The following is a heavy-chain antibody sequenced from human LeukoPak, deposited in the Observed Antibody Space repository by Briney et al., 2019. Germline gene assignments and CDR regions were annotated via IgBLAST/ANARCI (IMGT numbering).Heavy chain of an antibody. CDR2: INPNSGGT. Sequence: ASVKVSCKASGYTFTGYYMHWVRQAPGQGLEWMGWINPNSGGTNYAQKFQGRVTMTRDTSISTAYMDLSSLRSDDTAVYYCARGPRGYSYGPDFDYWGQGTLVTVSS. J-gene: IGHJ4*02. D-gene: IGHD5-18*01. CDR3: ARGPRGYSYGPDFDY. CDR1: GYTFTGYY. V-gene: IGHV1-2*02.